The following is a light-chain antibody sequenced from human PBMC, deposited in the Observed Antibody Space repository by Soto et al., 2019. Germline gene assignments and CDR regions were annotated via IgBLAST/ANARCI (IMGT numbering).Light chain of an antibody. CDR1: QSVSSN. V-gene: IGKV3-15*01. J-gene: IGKJ4*01. CDR2: GAS. CDR3: QQYNNWPPVT. Sequence: EIVMTQSPATLSVSPGERATLSCRASQSVSSNLAWYQQKPGQAPWLLIYGASTRATGIPARFSGSGSGTEFTLTISSLQSEEFAVYYCQQYNNWPPVTFGGGTKVEIK.